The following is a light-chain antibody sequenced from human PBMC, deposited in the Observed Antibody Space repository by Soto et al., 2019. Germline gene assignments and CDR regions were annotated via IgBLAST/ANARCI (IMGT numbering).Light chain of an antibody. CDR1: SSDVGGYNY. CDR3: TSFTSRHTYV. V-gene: IGLV2-14*03. CDR2: DVS. Sequence: QSALTQSASVSGSPGQSITISCTGTSSDVGGYNYVSWYQQHPDKAPRLMIYDVSNRPSGVSDRFSGSKSGDTASLTISGLQAEDEADYYCTSFTSRHTYVFGTGTKVTV. J-gene: IGLJ1*01.